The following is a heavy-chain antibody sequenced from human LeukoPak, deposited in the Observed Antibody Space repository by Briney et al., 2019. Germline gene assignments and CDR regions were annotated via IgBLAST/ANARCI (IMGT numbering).Heavy chain of an antibody. V-gene: IGHV3-33*01. CDR2: IWYDGSNK. J-gene: IGHJ4*02. CDR1: GFTFSSYG. D-gene: IGHD3-22*01. CDR3: ARDQYYYDSSGYHDY. Sequence: PGGSLRLSCAASGFTFSSYGMHWVRQAPGKGLEWVAVIWYDGSNKYYADSVKGRFTISRDNSKNTLYLQMNSLRAEDTAVYHCARDQYYYDSSGYHDYWGQGTLVTVSS.